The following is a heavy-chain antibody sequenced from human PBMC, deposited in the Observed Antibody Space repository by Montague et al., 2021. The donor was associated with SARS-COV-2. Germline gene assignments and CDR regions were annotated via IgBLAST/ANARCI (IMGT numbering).Heavy chain of an antibody. CDR1: RGSIRLTSYH. J-gene: IGHJ4*01. CDR2: IYHTGST. CDR3: ANFYSGSYNY. Sequence: SETLSLTCTVSRGSIRLTSYHWGWIRQPPGKGLEWIGSIYHTGSTYYDPSLESRVTMSVDNSKNQFSLMLTSVTAADTAVYYCANFYSGSYNYWGHGSLVTVSS. D-gene: IGHD1-26*01. V-gene: IGHV4-39*01.